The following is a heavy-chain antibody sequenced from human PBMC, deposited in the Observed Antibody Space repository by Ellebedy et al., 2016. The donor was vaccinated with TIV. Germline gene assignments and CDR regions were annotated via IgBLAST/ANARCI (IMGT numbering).Heavy chain of an antibody. V-gene: IGHV3-9*01. Sequence: SLKISCAASGFTFDDYAMHWVRQAPGKGLEWVSGISWNSGSIGYADSVKGRFTISRDNAKNSLYLQMNSLRAEDTALYYCAKDRRSNTNWSIDYWGQGILVIVSS. CDR3: AKDRRSNTNWSIDY. J-gene: IGHJ4*02. CDR2: ISWNSGSI. CDR1: GFTFDDYA. D-gene: IGHD2-2*01.